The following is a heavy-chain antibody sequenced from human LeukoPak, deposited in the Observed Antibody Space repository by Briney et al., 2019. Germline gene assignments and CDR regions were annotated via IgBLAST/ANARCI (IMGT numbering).Heavy chain of an antibody. J-gene: IGHJ4*02. CDR2: IRSKAYGGTT. V-gene: IGHV3-49*05. CDR3: TSGGSSIAAAARDY. D-gene: IGHD6-13*01. Sequence: KPGRSLRLSCTASGFTFGDYAMSWLRQAPGKGVEWVGFIRSKAYGGTTEYAASVQGRFTISRDDSKSIAYLQMNSLKTEDTAVYYCTSGGSSIAAAARDYWGQGTLVTVSS. CDR1: GFTFGDYA.